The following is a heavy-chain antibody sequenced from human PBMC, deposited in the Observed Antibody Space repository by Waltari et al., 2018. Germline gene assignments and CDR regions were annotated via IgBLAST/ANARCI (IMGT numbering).Heavy chain of an antibody. D-gene: IGHD5-12*01. V-gene: IGHV1-69*13. Sequence: QVQLVQSGAVVKKPGSSVKVSCKASGGTFSSYAISWVRQAPGQGLEWMGGIIPIFGTANNEKKFQGRVTITADESTRTAYMELSSLRSEDTAVYYCARGDGMATIFFDYWGQGTLVTVSS. CDR3: ARGDGMATIFFDY. CDR2: IIPIFGTA. CDR1: GGTFSSYA. J-gene: IGHJ4*02.